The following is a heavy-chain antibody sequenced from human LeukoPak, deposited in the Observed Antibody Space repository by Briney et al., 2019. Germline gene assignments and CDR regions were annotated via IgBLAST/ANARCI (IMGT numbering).Heavy chain of an antibody. V-gene: IGHV3-74*01. Sequence: PRGSLRLSCAVSGLTFSNYYMYWVRQAPGKGLVWVSRISGDGSITTYADSVKGRFTISRDNAKNTLYLQMNSLRAEDTAVYYCTSVRPGPWGQGTLVTVSS. CDR1: GLTFSNYY. J-gene: IGHJ5*02. CDR2: ISGDGSIT. D-gene: IGHD3-16*01. CDR3: TSVRPGP.